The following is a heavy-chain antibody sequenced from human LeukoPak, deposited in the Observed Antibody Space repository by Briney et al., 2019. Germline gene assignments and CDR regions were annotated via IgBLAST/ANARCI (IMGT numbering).Heavy chain of an antibody. CDR2: IYTSGST. CDR1: GGSISSGSYY. J-gene: IGHJ6*03. Sequence: SETLSLTCTVSGGSISSGSYYWSWIRQPAGKGLEWIGRIYTSGSTNYNPSLKSRVTISVDTSKNQFSLKLSSVTAADTAVYYCARGPLQKWLSYWYYYYYYMDVWGKGTTVTISS. V-gene: IGHV4-61*02. D-gene: IGHD3-22*01. CDR3: ARGPLQKWLSYWYYYYYYMDV.